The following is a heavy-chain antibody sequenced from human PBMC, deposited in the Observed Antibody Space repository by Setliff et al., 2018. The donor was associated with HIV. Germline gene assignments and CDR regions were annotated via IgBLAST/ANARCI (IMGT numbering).Heavy chain of an antibody. Sequence: SVKVSCKASGDTFNNCAVTWVRQAPGQGLEWMGGSIPLFGTVKYAQNFQGRVTITADESTSTAYMELSSLRSEDTAVYYCASYSGSYYFILHYWGQGTLVTVSS. V-gene: IGHV1-69*13. D-gene: IGHD1-26*01. J-gene: IGHJ4*02. CDR1: GDTFNNCA. CDR3: ASYSGSYYFILHY. CDR2: SIPLFGTV.